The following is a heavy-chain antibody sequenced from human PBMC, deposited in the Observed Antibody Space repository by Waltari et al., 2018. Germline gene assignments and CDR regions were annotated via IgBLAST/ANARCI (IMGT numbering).Heavy chain of an antibody. CDR1: GFTFRNYE. Sequence: EVQVVESGGGLVQPGGSLRLSFVASGFTFRNYELNWVRQAPGKGLEWVSYISNSGSTTYYADSVKGRFTISRDNAKNSMYLEMDSLRAEDTAVYYCARPSTEYYYYYYYMDVWGKGTTVTVS. J-gene: IGHJ6*03. CDR2: ISNSGSTT. CDR3: ARPSTEYYYYYYYMDV. V-gene: IGHV3-48*03.